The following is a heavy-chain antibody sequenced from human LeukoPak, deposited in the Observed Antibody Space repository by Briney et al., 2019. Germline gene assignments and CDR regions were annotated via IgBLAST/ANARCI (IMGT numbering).Heavy chain of an antibody. V-gene: IGHV3-30-3*01. CDR1: GFTFSSYS. Sequence: GGSLRLSCAASGFTFSSYSIHWVRQALGKGLEWVALISYDGSNKYYADSVNGRFTISRDNSKKTRYLQMNSLRIEDTAVYYCARVGGIAAAGTAFDYWGQGTLVTVSS. CDR2: ISYDGSNK. CDR3: ARVGGIAAAGTAFDY. D-gene: IGHD6-13*01. J-gene: IGHJ4*02.